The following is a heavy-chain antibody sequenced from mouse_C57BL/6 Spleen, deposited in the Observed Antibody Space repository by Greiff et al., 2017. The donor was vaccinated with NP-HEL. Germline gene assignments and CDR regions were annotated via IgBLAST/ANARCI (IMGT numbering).Heavy chain of an antibody. Sequence: VQLKESGPVLVKPGASVKMSCKASGYTFTDYYMNWVKQSHGKSLEWIGVINPYNGGTSYNQKFKGKATLTVDKSSSTAYMELNSLTSEDSAVYYCARESFDYGSSYYWGQGTTLTVSS. CDR1: GYTFTDYY. D-gene: IGHD1-1*01. V-gene: IGHV1-19*01. CDR3: ARESFDYGSSYY. J-gene: IGHJ2*01. CDR2: INPYNGGT.